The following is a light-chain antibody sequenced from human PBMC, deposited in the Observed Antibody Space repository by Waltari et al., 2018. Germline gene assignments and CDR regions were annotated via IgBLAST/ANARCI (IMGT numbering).Light chain of an antibody. V-gene: IGLV1-40*01. CDR3: QSYDSSLV. CDR1: SSNIGAGYD. J-gene: IGLJ2*01. CDR2: GNI. Sequence: QSVLTQPPSVSGAPGQRVTISCTGSSSNIGAGYDVHWYQQLPGTAPKLLIYGNINRPSGSPDRFSGSKSGTSASLAITGLQAEDEADYYCQSYDSSLVFGGGTKLTVL.